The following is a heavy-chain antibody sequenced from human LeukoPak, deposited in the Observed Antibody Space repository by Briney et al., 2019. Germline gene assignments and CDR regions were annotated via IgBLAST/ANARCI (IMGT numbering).Heavy chain of an antibody. CDR3: ARDVVGAIDY. J-gene: IGHJ4*02. Sequence: SETLSLTCTVSGGSISSYYWSSIRQPPGKGLEWIGYIYYSGSTNYNPSLKSRVTISVDTSKNQFSLKLSSVTAADTAVYYCARDVVGAIDYWGQGTLVTVSS. V-gene: IGHV4-59*01. D-gene: IGHD1-26*01. CDR2: IYYSGST. CDR1: GGSISSYY.